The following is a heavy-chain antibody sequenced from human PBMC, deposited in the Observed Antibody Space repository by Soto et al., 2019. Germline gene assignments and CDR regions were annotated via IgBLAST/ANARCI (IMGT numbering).Heavy chain of an antibody. D-gene: IGHD3-16*01. V-gene: IGHV4-34*01. CDR3: GFVDMITFGGITGPNDAFDR. CDR2: INHSGST. Sequence: PSETLSLTCAVYGGSFSGYYWSWIRQPPGKGLEWIGEINHSGSTNYNPSLKSRVTISVDTSKNQFSLKLSSVTAADTAVYYCGFVDMITFGGITGPNDAFDRWGQGKMVTVS. CDR1: GGSFSGYY. J-gene: IGHJ3*01.